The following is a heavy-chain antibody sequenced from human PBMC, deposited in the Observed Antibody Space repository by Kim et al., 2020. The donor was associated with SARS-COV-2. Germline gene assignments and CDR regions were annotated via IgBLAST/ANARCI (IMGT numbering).Heavy chain of an antibody. Sequence: GESLKISCKGSGYSFTSYWIGWVRQMPGKGLEWMGIIYPGDSDTRYSPSFQGQVTISADKSISTAYLQWSSLKASDTAMYYCARAYCGGDCYSNWFDPWGQGTLVTVSS. D-gene: IGHD2-21*02. V-gene: IGHV5-51*01. CDR1: GYSFTSYW. CDR3: ARAYCGGDCYSNWFDP. CDR2: IYPGDSDT. J-gene: IGHJ5*02.